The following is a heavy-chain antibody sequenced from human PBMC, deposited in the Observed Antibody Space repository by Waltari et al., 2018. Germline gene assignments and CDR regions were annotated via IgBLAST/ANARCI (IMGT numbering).Heavy chain of an antibody. J-gene: IGHJ4*02. Sequence: QLQLQQSGPGLVKPSEFLSLTCAVSGDSMSSSYWWSWVRQSPGKGLEWIGQINRSGRTNYHPAFESRVIVSIDSSNNHFSLKLLSATAADTAVYYCARDRGRGIYLDTWGQGTLVTVSP. CDR1: GDSMSSSYW. CDR2: INRSGRT. V-gene: IGHV4-4*02. CDR3: ARDRGRGIYLDT. D-gene: IGHD2-15*01.